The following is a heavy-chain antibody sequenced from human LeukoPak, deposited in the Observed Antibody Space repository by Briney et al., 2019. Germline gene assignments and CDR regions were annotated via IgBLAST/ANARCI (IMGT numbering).Heavy chain of an antibody. CDR1: GGSITSGGYY. Sequence: SETLSLTCTVSGGSITSGGYYWSWIRQHPGKGLEWIGFIYYSGNTYYNPSLESRVTISRDTTKNQFSLKLTSVTAADTAVYYCARVSPDRSGYYSNRFDPWGQGTLVTVSS. CDR3: ARVSPDRSGYYSNRFDP. V-gene: IGHV4-31*03. D-gene: IGHD3-22*01. J-gene: IGHJ5*02. CDR2: IYYSGNT.